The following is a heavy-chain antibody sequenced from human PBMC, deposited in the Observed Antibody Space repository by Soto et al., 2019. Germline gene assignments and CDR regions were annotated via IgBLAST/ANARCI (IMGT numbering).Heavy chain of an antibody. V-gene: IGHV1-18*01. Sequence: QVQLVQSGAEVKKPGASVKVSCKASGYTFITYGISWVRQAPGQGLEWMGWISSYNGNTNYAQKLQGRVTMTTDTATTTAYMELRSQRSDDTAVYYCARDRPTSRIRARDYSYAMDVWGQGTTVTVSS. CDR1: GYTFITYG. D-gene: IGHD1-20*01. J-gene: IGHJ6*02. CDR3: ARDRPTSRIRARDYSYAMDV. CDR2: ISSYNGNT.